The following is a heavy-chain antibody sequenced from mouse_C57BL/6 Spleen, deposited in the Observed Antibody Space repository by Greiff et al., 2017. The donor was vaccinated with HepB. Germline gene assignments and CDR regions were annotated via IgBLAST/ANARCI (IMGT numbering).Heavy chain of an antibody. CDR1: GYTFTSYW. Sequence: QVQLKQPGAELVRPGPSVKLSCKASGYTFTSYWMHWVKQRPGQGLEWIGVIDPSDSYTNYNQKFKGKATLTVDTSSSTAYMQLSSLTSEDSAVYYCLTPFDYWGQGTTLTVSS. D-gene: IGHD4-1*01. V-gene: IGHV1-59*01. CDR2: IDPSDSYT. CDR3: LTPFDY. J-gene: IGHJ2*01.